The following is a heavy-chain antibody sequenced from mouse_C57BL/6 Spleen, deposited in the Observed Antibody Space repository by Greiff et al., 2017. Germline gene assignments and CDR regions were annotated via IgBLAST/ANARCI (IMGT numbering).Heavy chain of an antibody. V-gene: IGHV1-64*01. CDR1: GYTFTSYW. CDR3: ARSSSPYWYFDV. Sequence: QVQLQQPGAELVKPGASVKLSCKASGYTFTSYWMHWVKQRPGQGLEWIGMIHPNSGSTNYNEKFKSKATLTVDKSSSTAYMQLSSLTSEDSAVYYCARSSSPYWYFDVWCTGTTVTVSS. J-gene: IGHJ1*03. CDR2: IHPNSGST. D-gene: IGHD1-1*01.